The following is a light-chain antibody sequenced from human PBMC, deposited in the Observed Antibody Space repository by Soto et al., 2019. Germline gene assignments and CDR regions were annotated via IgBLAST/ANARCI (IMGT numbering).Light chain of an antibody. CDR1: QSVDSNY. V-gene: IGKV3-20*01. J-gene: IGKJ3*01. Sequence: EIVLTQSPGTLSLSPGERATLSCRASQSVDSNYLAWYQQKPGQAPRLLIYGASSRATGIPDRFGGSGSGTDFTLTISRLEPEDFAVYYCQQYGRSPPFTFGPGTKVDIK. CDR2: GAS. CDR3: QQYGRSPPFT.